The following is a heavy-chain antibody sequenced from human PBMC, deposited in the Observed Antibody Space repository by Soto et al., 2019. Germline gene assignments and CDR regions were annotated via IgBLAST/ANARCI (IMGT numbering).Heavy chain of an antibody. J-gene: IGHJ6*02. V-gene: IGHV3-74*01. Sequence: EVQLVESGGGLVQPGGSLRLSCAASGFNFISHWIHWVRQAPGKGLVWVSRINVDGSNRNYADSGKGRFTISRDNAKNTVYLQMNSLRADDTAVYFCARGLYQQYGMDVWGQGTTV. D-gene: IGHD3-16*02. CDR2: INVDGSNR. CDR3: ARGLYQQYGMDV. CDR1: GFNFISHW.